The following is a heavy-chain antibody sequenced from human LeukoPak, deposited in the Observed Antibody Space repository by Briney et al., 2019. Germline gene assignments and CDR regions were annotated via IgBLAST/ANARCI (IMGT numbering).Heavy chain of an antibody. CDR3: IHYGSGSYSTDY. V-gene: IGHV3-73*01. CDR2: IRTKGNRYAT. Sequence: GGSLRLSCAASGLTFSGADMHWVRQASGKGLEWVGRIRTKGNRYATAYAASVEGRFTISRDDSKNTAYLQMNSLKTEDTAVYYCIHYGSGSYSTDYWGQGTLVTVSS. CDR1: GLTFSGAD. J-gene: IGHJ4*02. D-gene: IGHD3-10*01.